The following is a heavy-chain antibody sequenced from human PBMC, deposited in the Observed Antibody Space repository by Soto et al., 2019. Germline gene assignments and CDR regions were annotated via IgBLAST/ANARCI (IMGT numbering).Heavy chain of an antibody. CDR1: GGSISSSSYY. CDR2: IYYSGST. D-gene: IGHD3-22*01. V-gene: IGHV4-39*01. J-gene: IGHJ5*02. Sequence: QLQLQESGPGLVKPSETLSLTCTVSGGSISSSSYYWGWIRQPPGKGLEWIGSIYYSGSTYYNPSLKSRVTISVDTSKNQFSLKLSSVTAADTAVYYCARQHGSGYYFTGFPFDPWGQGTLVTVSS. CDR3: ARQHGSGYYFTGFPFDP.